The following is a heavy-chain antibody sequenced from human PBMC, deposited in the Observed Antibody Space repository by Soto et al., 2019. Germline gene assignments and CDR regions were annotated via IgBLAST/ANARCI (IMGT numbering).Heavy chain of an antibody. CDR3: TTDSRYSGSYYWFDP. J-gene: IGHJ5*02. V-gene: IGHV3-15*01. Sequence: EVQLVESGGGLVKPGGSLRLSCAASGFTFSNAWMSWVRHAPGKGLEWVCRSKSKTDGGTTDYAAPVKVRFTISRDDSKNTLYLQMNSLKTEDTAVYYCTTDSRYSGSYYWFDPWGQGTLVTVSS. CDR2: SKSKTDGGTT. CDR1: GFTFSNAW. D-gene: IGHD1-26*01.